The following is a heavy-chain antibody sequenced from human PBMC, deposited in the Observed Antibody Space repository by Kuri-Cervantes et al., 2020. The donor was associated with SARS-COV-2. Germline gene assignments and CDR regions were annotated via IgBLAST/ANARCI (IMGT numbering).Heavy chain of an antibody. V-gene: IGHV3-23*01. J-gene: IGHJ4*02. D-gene: IGHD2-2*01. CDR3: AKDRAIVVVPAAMGIGY. CDR1: GFTFSGYA. CDR2: ISGSGGST. Sequence: GESLKISCAASGFTFSGYAMSWVRQAPGKGLEWVSAISGSGGSTYYADSVKGRFTISRDNSKNTLYLQMNSLRAEDTAVYYCAKDRAIVVVPAAMGIGYWGQGTLVTVSS.